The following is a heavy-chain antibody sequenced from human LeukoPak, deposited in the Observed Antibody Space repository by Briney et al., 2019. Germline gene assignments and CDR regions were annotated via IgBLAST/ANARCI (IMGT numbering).Heavy chain of an antibody. CDR1: GDTFTRNW. J-gene: IGHJ5*02. D-gene: IGHD7-27*01. V-gene: IGHV1-46*01. CDR2: INPNGDYT. Sequence: ASVKVSCKTSGDTFTRNWMHWMRQGPGQGLEWMGVINPNGDYTMYAEKFRGRVTVTRDMSSSTDCMELGSLRSEDTAVYYCARDHSTEDKSWWLDPWGQGTLVIVSS. CDR3: ARDHSTEDKSWWLDP.